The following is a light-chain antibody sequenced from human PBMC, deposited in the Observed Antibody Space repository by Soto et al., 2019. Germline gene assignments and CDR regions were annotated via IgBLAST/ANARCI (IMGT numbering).Light chain of an antibody. V-gene: IGLV1-40*01. CDR1: SSNIGAGYD. CDR2: GNS. J-gene: IGLJ1*01. CDR3: QSYDSSLSGYV. Sequence: QAVVTQPPSVSGAPGQRVTISCTGSSSNIGAGYDVHWYQQLPGTAPKLLIYGNSNRPSRVPDRFSGSKSGTSASLAITGLQPEDEADYYCQSYDSSLSGYVFGTGTKVTVL.